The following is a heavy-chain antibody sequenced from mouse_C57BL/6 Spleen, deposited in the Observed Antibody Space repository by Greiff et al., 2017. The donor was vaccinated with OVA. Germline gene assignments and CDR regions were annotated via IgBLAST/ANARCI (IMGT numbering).Heavy chain of an antibody. D-gene: IGHD1-1*01. CDR3: ARDQGSSYYFDY. CDR2: ISAGGSYT. V-gene: IGHV5-4*01. CDR1: GFTFSSYA. J-gene: IGHJ2*01. Sequence: EVKLQESGGGLVKPGGSLKLSCAASGFTFSSYAMSWVSQTPEKRLEWVATISAGGSYTYYPDNVQGRFTISRDTATHNLYLQISHLKSEDTAIYYCARDQGSSYYFDYWGQGTTLTVSS.